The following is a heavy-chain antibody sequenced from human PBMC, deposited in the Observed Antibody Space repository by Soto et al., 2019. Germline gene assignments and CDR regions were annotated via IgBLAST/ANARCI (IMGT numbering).Heavy chain of an antibody. CDR2: IYPGDSDT. CDR1: GYSFTSYW. CDR3: AISYSSGWSKRSEAPDY. Sequence: GESLTISCKGSGYSFTSYWIVWVLQMPGKGLEWMGIIYPGDSDTRYSPSFQGQVTISADKSISTAYLQWRSLKASDTAMYYCAISYSSGWSKRSEAPDYWGQGTLVTVSS. D-gene: IGHD6-19*01. V-gene: IGHV5-51*01. J-gene: IGHJ4*02.